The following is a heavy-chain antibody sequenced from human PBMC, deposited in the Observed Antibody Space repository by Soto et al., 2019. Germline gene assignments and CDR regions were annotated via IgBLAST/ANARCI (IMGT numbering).Heavy chain of an antibody. CDR2: IVVGSGNT. CDR3: AADPRFLEWFSPYYGMDV. J-gene: IGHJ6*02. D-gene: IGHD3-3*01. Sequence: ASVKVSCKASGFTFTSSAVQWVRQARGQRLEWIGWIVVGSGNTNYAQKFQERVTITRDISTSTAYMELSSLRSEDTAVYYCAADPRFLEWFSPYYGMDVWGQGTTVTVSS. V-gene: IGHV1-58*01. CDR1: GFTFTSSA.